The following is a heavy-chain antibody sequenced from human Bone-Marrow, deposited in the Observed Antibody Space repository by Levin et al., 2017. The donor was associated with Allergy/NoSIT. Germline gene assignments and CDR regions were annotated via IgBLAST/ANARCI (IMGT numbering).Heavy chain of an antibody. CDR1: GFSFKNYE. CDR2: VSSGGITR. V-gene: IGHV3-48*03. Sequence: PGGSLRLSCAASGFSFKNYEMNWVRQAPGKGLEWIAYVSSGGITRYYADSVKGRFTISRDDVENSVDLDMNDMRDEDSALYYCTRRAAWCVPTFCPPYDYAMDVWGQGTTVTVSS. D-gene: IGHD2-8*01. CDR3: TRRAAWCVPTFCPPYDYAMDV. J-gene: IGHJ6*02.